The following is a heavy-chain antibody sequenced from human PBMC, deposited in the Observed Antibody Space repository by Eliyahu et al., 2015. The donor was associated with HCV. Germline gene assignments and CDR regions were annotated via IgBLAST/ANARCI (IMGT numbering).Heavy chain of an antibody. CDR2: IIPIFGTA. D-gene: IGHD3-9*01. Sequence: QVQLVQSGAEVKKPGSSVKVSCKASXGTFXSYAISWVRQAPGQGLEWMGGIIPIFGTANYXQKFQGRVTITADESTSTAYMELSSLRSEDTAVYYCARDLGYYDILTGVLDYWGQGTLVTVSS. V-gene: IGHV1-69*01. CDR1: XGTFXSYA. J-gene: IGHJ4*02. CDR3: ARDLGYYDILTGVLDY.